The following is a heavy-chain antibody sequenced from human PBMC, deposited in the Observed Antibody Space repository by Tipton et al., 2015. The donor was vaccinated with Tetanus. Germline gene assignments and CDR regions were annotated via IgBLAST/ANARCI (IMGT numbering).Heavy chain of an antibody. CDR3: ARGGVEMATRSTLNLDY. D-gene: IGHD5-24*01. CDR2: INHSGST. Sequence: AGLVKPSETLSLTCAVYGGSFSGYYWSWIRQPPGKGLEWIGEINHSGSTNYNPSLKSRVTISVDTSKNQFSLKLSSVTAADTAVYYCARGGVEMATRSTLNLDYWGQGTLVTVSS. V-gene: IGHV4-34*01. CDR1: GGSFSGYY. J-gene: IGHJ4*02.